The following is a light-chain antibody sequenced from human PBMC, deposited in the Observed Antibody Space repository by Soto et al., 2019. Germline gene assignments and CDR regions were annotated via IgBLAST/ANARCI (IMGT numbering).Light chain of an antibody. CDR1: QRISSSY. Sequence: HCPSTQTLSAEEGATLSSTASQRISSSYLAWYQQKPGQAPRVLIYGASSRATGIPDRFSGSGSGTDFTLTISRLEPEDFAVYFCQQTGTPSPYLFGQWTKV. CDR3: QQTGTPSPYL. CDR2: GAS. J-gene: IGKJ2*01. V-gene: IGKV3-20*01.